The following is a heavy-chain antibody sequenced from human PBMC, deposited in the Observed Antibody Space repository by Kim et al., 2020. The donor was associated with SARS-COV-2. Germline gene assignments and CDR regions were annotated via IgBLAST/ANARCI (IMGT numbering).Heavy chain of an antibody. CDR3: AREWSYGSGSDYTVAFD. CDR2: ISGTGLDT. Sequence: GGSLRLSCAASGFIFRNFNMNWVRHTPGKGLECVASISGTGLDTNYADSVKGRFFIFRDNVRTTLYLYMNIVRTEDTAVYFCAREWSYGSGSDYTVAFD. D-gene: IGHD3-10*01. V-gene: IGHV3-21*01. CDR1: GFIFRNFN. J-gene: IGHJ3*01.